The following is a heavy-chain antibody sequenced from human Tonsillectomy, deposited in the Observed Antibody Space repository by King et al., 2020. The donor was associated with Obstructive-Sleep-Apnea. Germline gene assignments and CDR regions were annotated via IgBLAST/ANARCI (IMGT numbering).Heavy chain of an antibody. CDR1: GITFSSSS. CDR2: INSRSTTV. J-gene: IGHJ6*02. CDR3: ATQWELPYYYYYGMDV. V-gene: IGHV3-48*01. D-gene: IGHD1-26*01. Sequence: VQLVESGGGLVQPGGSLRLSCAASGITFSSSSMNWVRRAPGKGLEWVSYINSRSTTVYYADSVRGRFTISRDNAKNSLYLQMKSLRAEDTAVYYCATQWELPYYYYYGMDVWGQGTTVTVSS.